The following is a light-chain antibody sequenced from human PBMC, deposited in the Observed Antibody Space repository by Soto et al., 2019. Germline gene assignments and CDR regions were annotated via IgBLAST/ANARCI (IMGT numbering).Light chain of an antibody. V-gene: IGKV3-11*01. CDR3: QQRGNWPPT. Sequence: EIVLTQSPATLSLSPGERATLSCRASQSISSFLAWYQQKPGQPPRLLIYDASNRATGLPGRFRGSGSGTDFTLTISSLEPEDFAVYYCQQRGNWPPTFGPGTKVNIK. CDR1: QSISSF. J-gene: IGKJ3*01. CDR2: DAS.